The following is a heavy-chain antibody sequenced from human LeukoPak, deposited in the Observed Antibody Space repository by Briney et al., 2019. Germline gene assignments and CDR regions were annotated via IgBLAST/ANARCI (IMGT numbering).Heavy chain of an antibody. D-gene: IGHD3-22*01. Sequence: SVKVSCKASGGTFSSYAISWVRQAPGQGLEWMGGIIPIFGTANYAQKFQGRVTITTDESTSTAYLELSSLRSEDTAVYYCARGLYYYDSSGYLDYWGQGTLVTVSS. J-gene: IGHJ4*02. CDR3: ARGLYYYDSSGYLDY. CDR2: IIPIFGTA. V-gene: IGHV1-69*05. CDR1: GGTFSSYA.